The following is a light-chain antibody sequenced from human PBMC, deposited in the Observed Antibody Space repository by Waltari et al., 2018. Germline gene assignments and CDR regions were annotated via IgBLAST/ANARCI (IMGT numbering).Light chain of an antibody. CDR1: EGIATY. CDR3: QPCKYYPIP. J-gene: IGKJ5*01. Sequence: IQLTQSPSSLSASAGDKGTITCRAREGIATYLVWYQQKPGKAPKPLIYDASTLQSGVPSRCSGSGSGTDVALTISRLQPEDSATYFCQPCKYYPIPFGPATRLEI. CDR2: DAS. V-gene: IGKV1-9*01.